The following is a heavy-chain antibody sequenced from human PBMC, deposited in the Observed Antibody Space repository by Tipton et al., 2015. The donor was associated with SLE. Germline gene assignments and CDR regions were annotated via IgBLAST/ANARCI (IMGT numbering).Heavy chain of an antibody. CDR1: GFTFSSYG. Sequence: SLRLSCAASGFTFSSYGMHWVRQAPGKGLEWVAVIWYDGSNKYYADSVKGRFTISRDNSKNTLYLQMNSLRAEDTAVYYCARERTGFGWLDPWGQGTLVTVSS. CDR2: IWYDGSNK. D-gene: IGHD3/OR15-3a*01. CDR3: ARERTGFGWLDP. V-gene: IGHV3-33*01. J-gene: IGHJ5*02.